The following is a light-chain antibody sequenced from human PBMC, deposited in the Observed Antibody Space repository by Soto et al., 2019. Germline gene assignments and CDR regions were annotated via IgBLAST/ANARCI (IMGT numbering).Light chain of an antibody. V-gene: IGLV1-40*01. CDR1: SSNIGAGYD. Sequence: QSVLTQPPSVSGAPGQRVTISCTGSSSNIGAGYDVHWYQQLPGTAPKLLIYGNSNRPSGVPDRFSGSKSGTSASLAITGLHAEDEADYSCQSYDSSLSGYVFGTGTKVTVL. J-gene: IGLJ1*01. CDR2: GNS. CDR3: QSYDSSLSGYV.